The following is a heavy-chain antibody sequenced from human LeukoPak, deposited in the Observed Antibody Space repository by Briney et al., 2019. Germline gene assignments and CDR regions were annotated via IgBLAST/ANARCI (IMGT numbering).Heavy chain of an antibody. D-gene: IGHD3-16*02. CDR3: ARSNYVWGGFRLDY. J-gene: IGHJ4*02. CDR2: ISNSGST. Sequence: SETLSLTCTVSGGSISGYYWTWIRQPPGKGLEWIGYISNSGSTNYNPSLKSRVTISVDTSKSQLSLKLSSVTAADTAVYYCARSNYVWGGFRLDYWGQGTLVTVSS. CDR1: GGSISGYY. V-gene: IGHV4-59*01.